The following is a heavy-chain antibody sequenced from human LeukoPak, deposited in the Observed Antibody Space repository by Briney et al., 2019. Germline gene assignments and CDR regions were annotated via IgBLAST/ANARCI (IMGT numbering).Heavy chain of an antibody. J-gene: IGHJ6*02. CDR3: ARDRGYYYGSGSSLYYYYGMDV. CDR1: GGSFSGYY. V-gene: IGHV4-34*01. CDR2: INHSGST. D-gene: IGHD3-10*01. Sequence: SETLSLPCAAYGGSFSGYYWSWIRQPPGKGLEWIGEINHSGSTNYNPALKSRVTRSVETPKNQFSLKLSSVTAADAGVYYCARDRGYYYGSGSSLYYYYGMDVWGQGTTVTVSS.